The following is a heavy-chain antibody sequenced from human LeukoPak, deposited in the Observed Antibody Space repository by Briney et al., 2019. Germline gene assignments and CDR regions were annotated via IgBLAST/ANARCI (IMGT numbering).Heavy chain of an antibody. D-gene: IGHD3-16*01. V-gene: IGHV1-2*02. Sequence: ASVKVSCKASGYTFTGYYIYWVRQAPGQGLEWMGWINPNSGDTNYAQKFQDRVTMTGDTSISTAYMELSSLRSNDTAIYYCAKGGGGGYGGRDYYGMDVWGQGSTVTVSS. J-gene: IGHJ6*02. CDR3: AKGGGGGYGGRDYYGMDV. CDR2: INPNSGDT. CDR1: GYTFTGYY.